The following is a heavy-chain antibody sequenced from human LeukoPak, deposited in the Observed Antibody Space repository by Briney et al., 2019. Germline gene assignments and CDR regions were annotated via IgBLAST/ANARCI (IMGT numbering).Heavy chain of an antibody. CDR2: INPNSGGT. CDR1: GYTFTGYY. D-gene: IGHD2-2*02. J-gene: IGHJ4*02. CDR3: ASGGRYCSSTSCYNPDY. V-gene: IGHV1-2*02. Sequence: ASVKVSCKASGYTFTGYYMHWVRQAPGQGLEWMGWINPNSGGTNYAQKFQGRVTMTRDTSISTAYMELSRLRSDDTAVYYCASGGRYCSSTSCYNPDYWGQGTLVTVSS.